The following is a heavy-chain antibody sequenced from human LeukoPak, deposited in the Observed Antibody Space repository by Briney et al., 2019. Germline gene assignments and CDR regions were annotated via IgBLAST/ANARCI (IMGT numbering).Heavy chain of an antibody. CDR3: AKDKSQVGVDSGSTLADH. D-gene: IGHD3-16*01. Sequence: GGSLTLSCAASGFTFRNFGMHWVRQAPGKGLEWVAFIRFDGRHDFYMDSLKGRFTISRDNSKNTVSLQMNSLRSEDTALYYCAKDKSQVGVDSGSTLADHWGQGTLVIVSS. J-gene: IGHJ4*02. CDR2: IRFDGRHD. CDR1: GFTFRNFG. V-gene: IGHV3-30*02.